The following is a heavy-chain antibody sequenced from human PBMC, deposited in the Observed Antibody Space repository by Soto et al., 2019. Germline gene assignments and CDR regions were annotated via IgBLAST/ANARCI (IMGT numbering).Heavy chain of an antibody. CDR1: GFTFNNAW. D-gene: IGHD3-22*01. CDR3: TTDGVLARPYYYDSSGYLLGY. J-gene: IGHJ4*02. V-gene: IGHV3-15*07. Sequence: EVQLVESGGGLVKPGGSLRLSCAASGFTFNNAWMNWVRQAPGKGLEWVGRIKSKTDGGTTDYTAPVKGRFTISRDDSKNTLYLQMNSLRTEDTAVYYCTTDGVLARPYYYDSSGYLLGYWGQGTLVTVSP. CDR2: IKSKTDGGTT.